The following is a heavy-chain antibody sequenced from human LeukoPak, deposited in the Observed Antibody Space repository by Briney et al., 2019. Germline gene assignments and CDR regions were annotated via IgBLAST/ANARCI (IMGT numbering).Heavy chain of an antibody. J-gene: IGHJ4*02. CDR2: IIPIFGTA. CDR3: ARAEMPYYDFWSGYWCFDY. V-gene: IGHV1-69*01. CDR1: GGTFSSYA. D-gene: IGHD3-3*01. Sequence: SVKVSCKASGGTFSSYAISWVRQAPGQGLEWMGGIIPIFGTANYAQKFQGRVTITADESTSTAYMELSSLRSEDTAVYYCARAEMPYYDFWSGYWCFDYWGQGTLVTVSS.